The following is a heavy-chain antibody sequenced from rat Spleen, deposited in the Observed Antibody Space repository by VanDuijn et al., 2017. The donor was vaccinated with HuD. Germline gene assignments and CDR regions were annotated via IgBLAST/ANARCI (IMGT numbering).Heavy chain of an antibody. V-gene: IGHV5-31*01. CDR3: TTDGPFDY. CDR1: GFPFNNYW. CDR2: ITNTGGST. J-gene: IGHJ2*01. Sequence: EVQLVETGGGLVQPGRSLRLSCVASGFPFNNYWMTWIRQAPRKGLEWIASITNTGGSTYYPDSVKGRFTISRDNAKSTLYLQMNSLRSEDTATYYCTTDGPFDYWGQGVMVTVSS.